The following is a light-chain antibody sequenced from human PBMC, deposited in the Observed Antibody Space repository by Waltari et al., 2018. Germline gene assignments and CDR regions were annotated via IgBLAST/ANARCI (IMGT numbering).Light chain of an antibody. J-gene: IGKJ1*01. CDR3: QQYKTYPWT. CDR2: KTS. V-gene: IGKV1-5*03. Sequence: DIQMTQSPSTLSASVGDRVYITCRASQTISVSLAWYQHRPGKVPNLLIYKTSSLESGVPSRFSGSGSGTEFTLTISSLQPDDFATYYCQQYKTYPWTFGQGTKVEIK. CDR1: QTISVS.